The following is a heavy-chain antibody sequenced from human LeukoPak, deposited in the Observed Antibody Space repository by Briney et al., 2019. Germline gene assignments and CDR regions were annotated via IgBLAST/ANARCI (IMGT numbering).Heavy chain of an antibody. CDR3: ARGRGSSSPGRLSYFDY. D-gene: IGHD6-6*01. V-gene: IGHV4-34*01. J-gene: IGHJ4*02. Sequence: SETLSLTFAVYGASFSGYYWSWIRQPPGKGLEWIGEINHSASTNYNPSLKGRVTLSVDTSKNQFSLNLSSVTAPNTALYFLARGRGSSSPGRLSYFDYWGQGTLVTVSS. CDR2: INHSAST. CDR1: GASFSGYY.